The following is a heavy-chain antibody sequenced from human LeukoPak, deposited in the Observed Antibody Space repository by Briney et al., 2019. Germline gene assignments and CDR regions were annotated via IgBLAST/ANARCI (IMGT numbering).Heavy chain of an antibody. CDR3: ARDSAKGITNY. CDR2: INPNSGGT. V-gene: IGHV1-2*02. J-gene: IGHJ4*02. CDR1: GYIFTDYY. Sequence: ASVKASCKASGYIFTDYYIHWVRQAPGQGLEWMGWINPNSGGTNFAQKFQGRVTMTRDTSINTAYMELSRLRSDGTALYYCARDSAKGITNYWGQGTLVTVSS. D-gene: IGHD1-14*01.